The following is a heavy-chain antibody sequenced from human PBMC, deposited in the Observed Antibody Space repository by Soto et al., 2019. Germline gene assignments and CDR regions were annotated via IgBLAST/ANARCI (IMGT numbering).Heavy chain of an antibody. J-gene: IGHJ4*02. V-gene: IGHV3-30*18. CDR1: GFTFSSYG. CDR3: AKDLAYCGGDCYSSGFDY. D-gene: IGHD2-21*02. CDR2: ISYDGSNK. Sequence: QVQLVESGGGVVQPGRSLRLSCAASGFTFSSYGMHWVRQAPGKGLEWVAVISYDGSNKYYADSVKGRFTISRDNSKNTLYLQMNSLRAEDTAVYYCAKDLAYCGGDCYSSGFDYWGQGTLVTVSS.